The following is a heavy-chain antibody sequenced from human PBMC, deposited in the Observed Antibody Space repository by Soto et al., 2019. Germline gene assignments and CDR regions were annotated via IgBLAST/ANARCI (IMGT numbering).Heavy chain of an antibody. CDR2: ISSSSSTI. CDR1: GFTFSSYS. J-gene: IGHJ6*02. D-gene: IGHD3-10*01. Sequence: PGGSLRLSCAASGFTFSSYSMNWVRQAPGKGLEWVSYISSSSSTIYYADSVKGRFTISRDNAKNSLYLQMNSLRDEDTAVYYCARDHRPPYYYGAGRYGMDVWGQGTTVTVSS. CDR3: ARDHRPPYYYGAGRYGMDV. V-gene: IGHV3-48*02.